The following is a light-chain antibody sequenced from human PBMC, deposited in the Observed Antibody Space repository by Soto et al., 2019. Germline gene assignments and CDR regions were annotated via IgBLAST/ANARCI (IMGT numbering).Light chain of an antibody. CDR1: SEHSSYS. CDR2: LNYHGSH. Sequence: QPVLTQSPSASASLGASVNLTCTLSSEHSSYSIAWHQQQPEKGPRFLMKLNYHGSHIKGDGIPDRFSGSSSGAERYLTISSLQPEDDADYYCQTWNTGIRVFGGGTKLTVL. J-gene: IGLJ3*02. CDR3: QTWNTGIRV. V-gene: IGLV4-69*01.